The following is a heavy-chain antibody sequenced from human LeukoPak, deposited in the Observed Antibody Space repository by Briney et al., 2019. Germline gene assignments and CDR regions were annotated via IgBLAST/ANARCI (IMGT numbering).Heavy chain of an antibody. D-gene: IGHD5-12*01. CDR2: ISGSGGTT. CDR3: ASHIVATTEEYFQH. J-gene: IGHJ1*01. CDR1: GFTFSSYA. V-gene: IGHV3-23*01. Sequence: GGSLRLSCAASGFTFSSYAMSWVRQAPGKGLEWVSAISGSGGTTYYADSVKGRFTISRDNSKSTLYVQMNSLRAEDTAVYYCASHIVATTEEYFQHWGQGTLVTVSS.